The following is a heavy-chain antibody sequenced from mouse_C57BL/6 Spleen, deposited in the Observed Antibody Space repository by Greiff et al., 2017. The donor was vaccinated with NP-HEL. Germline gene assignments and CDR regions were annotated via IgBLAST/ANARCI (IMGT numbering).Heavy chain of an antibody. V-gene: IGHV1-18*01. Sequence: EVQLQQSGPELVKPGASVKIPCKASGYTFTDYNMDWVKQSHGTSLEWIGDINPNNGGSIYNQKFKGKATLTVDKSSSTAYMELRSMTSEDTAVYDCARIDYYGSSYVGYVDVWGTGTTVTVSS. CDR1: GYTFTDYN. J-gene: IGHJ1*03. CDR2: INPNNGGS. D-gene: IGHD1-1*01. CDR3: ARIDYYGSSYVGYVDV.